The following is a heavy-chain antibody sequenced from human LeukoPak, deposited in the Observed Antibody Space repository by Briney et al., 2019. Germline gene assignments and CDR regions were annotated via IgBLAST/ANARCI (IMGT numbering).Heavy chain of an antibody. CDR1: GFTFGDYA. V-gene: IGHV3-49*04. CDR3: TVRSGAFDY. CDR2: IRSKAYGGTT. Sequence: GGSLRLSCTASGFTFGDYAMSWVRQAPGKGLEWVGFIRSKAYGGTTEYAASVKGRFTISRDDSKSIAYLQMNSLKTEDTAVYYCTVRSGAFDYWGQGTLVTVSS. D-gene: IGHD3-10*01. J-gene: IGHJ4*02.